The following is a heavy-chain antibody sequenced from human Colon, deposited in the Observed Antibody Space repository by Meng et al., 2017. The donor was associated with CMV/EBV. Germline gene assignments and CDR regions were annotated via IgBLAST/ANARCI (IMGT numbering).Heavy chain of an antibody. CDR3: AKDYGGYCSSTSCYYFDY. J-gene: IGHJ4*02. CDR2: IRYDGSNK. D-gene: IGHD2-2*01. V-gene: IGHV3-30*02. Sequence: GESLKISCAASGFTFSSYGMHWVRQAPGKGLEWVAFIRYDGSNKYYADSVEGRFTISRDNSKNTLYLQMNSLRAEDTAVYYCAKDYGGYCSSTSCYYFDYWGQGTLVTVSS. CDR1: GFTFSSYG.